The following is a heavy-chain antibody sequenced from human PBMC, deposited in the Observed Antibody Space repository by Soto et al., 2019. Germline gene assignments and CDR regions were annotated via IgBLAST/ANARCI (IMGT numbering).Heavy chain of an antibody. CDR2: IYHIGST. Sequence: QVQLQESGPGLVKPSGTLSLTCAVSGGSISSSNWWSWVRQTPGKGLEWIGEIYHIGSTNYNPSLKSRVTISVDKSKNQFSLKLSSVSAADTAVYYCARERAFGESSPGYYYYGMDVWGQGTTVTVSS. CDR1: GGSISSSNW. D-gene: IGHD3-10*01. CDR3: ARERAFGESSPGYYYYGMDV. J-gene: IGHJ6*02. V-gene: IGHV4-4*02.